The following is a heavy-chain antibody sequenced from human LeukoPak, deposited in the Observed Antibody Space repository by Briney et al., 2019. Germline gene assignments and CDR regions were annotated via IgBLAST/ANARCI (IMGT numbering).Heavy chain of an antibody. CDR2: IYHSGST. CDR3: ARAREGSGNLRAFDI. Sequence: RTSETLSLTCAVSGGSISSGGYSWSWIRQPPGKGLEWIGYIYHSGSTYYNPSLKSRVTISVDRSKNQFSLKLSSVTAADTAVYYCARAREGSGNLRAFDIWGQGTMVTVSS. CDR1: GGSISSGGYS. V-gene: IGHV4-30-2*01. D-gene: IGHD3-10*01. J-gene: IGHJ3*02.